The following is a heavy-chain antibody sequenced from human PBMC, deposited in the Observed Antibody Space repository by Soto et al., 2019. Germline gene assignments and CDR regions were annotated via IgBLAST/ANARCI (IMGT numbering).Heavy chain of an antibody. V-gene: IGHV3-15*01. D-gene: IGHD1-7*01. CDR3: TTENSGIDS. Sequence: EVQLVESGGGLVKPGGSLRLSCAASRFTFSNAWMSWVRQAPVKGLEWVGRIKSKSDGGTTQYAAPVQGRFTISRDDSKNTLYLQMNSLKTEDTAVYYCTTENSGIDSWGQGTPVTVSS. CDR1: RFTFSNAW. J-gene: IGHJ4*02. CDR2: IKSKSDGGTT.